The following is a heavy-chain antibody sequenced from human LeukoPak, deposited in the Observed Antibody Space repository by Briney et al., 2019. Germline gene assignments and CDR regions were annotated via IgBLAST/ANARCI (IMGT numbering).Heavy chain of an antibody. V-gene: IGHV1-2*02. CDR2: INPNSGGT. CDR1: GYTFTGYY. D-gene: IGHD2-2*01. J-gene: IGHJ6*02. Sequence: GASVKVSCKASGYTFTGYYMHWVRQAPGQGLEWMGWINPNSGGTNYAQKFQGRVTMTRDTSISTAYMELSRLRSDDTAVYYCARDALGYCSSTSCSRGMDVWGQGTTVTVSS. CDR3: ARDALGYCSSTSCSRGMDV.